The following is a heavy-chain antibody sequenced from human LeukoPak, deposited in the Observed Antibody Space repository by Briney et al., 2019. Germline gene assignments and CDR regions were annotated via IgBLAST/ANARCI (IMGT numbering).Heavy chain of an antibody. CDR1: GGSFSGYY. D-gene: IGHD5-12*01. Sequence: SETLSLTCAVYGGSFSGYYWSWIRQPPGKGLEWIGEINHSGSTNYNPSLKSRVTISVDTSKNQFSLKLSSVTAADTAVYYCARGYSGYALPFDIWGPGTMVTVSS. V-gene: IGHV4-34*01. CDR3: ARGYSGYALPFDI. J-gene: IGHJ3*02. CDR2: INHSGST.